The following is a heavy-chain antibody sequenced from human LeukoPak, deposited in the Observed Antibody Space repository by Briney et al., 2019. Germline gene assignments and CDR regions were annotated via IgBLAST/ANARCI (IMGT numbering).Heavy chain of an antibody. D-gene: IGHD2-8*01. CDR1: GFTVSSNY. CDR3: ARLMASSDN. V-gene: IGHV3-66*04. CDR2: IYADGNT. Sequence: GGSLRLSCAASGFTVSSNYVTWVRQAPGKGLEWVSVIYADGNTNYEDSGKGRFIISRDNSKNTVHLQMSSLRAADTAVYYCARLMASSDNWGQGALVIVSS. J-gene: IGHJ4*02.